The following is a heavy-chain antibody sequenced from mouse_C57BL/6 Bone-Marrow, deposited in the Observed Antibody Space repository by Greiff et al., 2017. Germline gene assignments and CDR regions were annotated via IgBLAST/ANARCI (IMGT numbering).Heavy chain of an antibody. Sequence: EVKLVESGGGLVKPGGSLKLSCAASGFTFSSYAMSWVRQTPEKRPEWVATISDGGSYTYYPDNVKGRFTISRDNAKNNLYLQMSHLKSEDTAMYYCARGGLWSFWYFDVWGTGTTVTVSS. CDR2: ISDGGSYT. CDR3: ARGGLWSFWYFDV. V-gene: IGHV5-4*03. J-gene: IGHJ1*03. CDR1: GFTFSSYA. D-gene: IGHD1-1*02.